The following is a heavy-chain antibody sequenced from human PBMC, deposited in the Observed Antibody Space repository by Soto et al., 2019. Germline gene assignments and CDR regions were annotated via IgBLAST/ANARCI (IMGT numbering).Heavy chain of an antibody. CDR3: ARDLMGLPYYYYYGMDV. D-gene: IGHD2-8*01. CDR2: ISSSGSTI. CDR1: GFTFSDYY. J-gene: IGHJ6*02. V-gene: IGHV3-11*01. Sequence: PGGSLRLSCAASGFTFSDYYMSWIRQAPGKGLEWVSYISSSGSTIYYADSVKGRFTISRDNAKNSLYLQMNSLRAEDTAVYYCARDLMGLPYYYYYGMDVWGQGTTVTVSS.